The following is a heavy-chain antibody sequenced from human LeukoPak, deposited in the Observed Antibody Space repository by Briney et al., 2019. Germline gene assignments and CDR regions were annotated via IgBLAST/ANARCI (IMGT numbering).Heavy chain of an antibody. J-gene: IGHJ4*02. Sequence: PSQTLSLTCTVSGGSISSGSYYWSWIRQPAGKGLEWIGRIYTSGSTNYNPSLKSRVTISVDTSKNQFSLKLSSATAADAAVYYCARELYDFWSGYYLNYWGQGTLVTVSS. CDR2: IYTSGST. V-gene: IGHV4-61*02. D-gene: IGHD3-3*01. CDR3: ARELYDFWSGYYLNY. CDR1: GGSISSGSYY.